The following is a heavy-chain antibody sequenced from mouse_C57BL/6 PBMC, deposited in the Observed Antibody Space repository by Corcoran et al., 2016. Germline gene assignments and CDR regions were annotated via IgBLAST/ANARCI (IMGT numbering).Heavy chain of an antibody. CDR1: SYTFTSYG. Sequence: VQLQPPGTVLVKHVAAVKLSCNAPSYTFTSYGLLWVRQSPGQGLEWNGNINPSNGGTNYNEKFKSKATLIVDKSSSTAYMQLSSLTSEDSAVYYCAREDITTVVGYFDVWGTGTTVTVSS. V-gene: IGHV1-53*01. D-gene: IGHD1-1*01. CDR2: INPSNGGT. CDR3: AREDITTVVGYFDV. J-gene: IGHJ1*03.